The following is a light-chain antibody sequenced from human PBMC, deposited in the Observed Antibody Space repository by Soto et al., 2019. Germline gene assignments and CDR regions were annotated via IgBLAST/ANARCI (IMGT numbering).Light chain of an antibody. CDR2: ATS. CDR3: QQVNDYPLT. J-gene: IGKJ4*01. CDR1: QGIRNY. V-gene: IGKV1-9*01. Sequence: DIQLTQSPSFLSASVGDRVTITCRASQGIRNYLAWYQQKPGKAPKLLIYATSTLQSGVPSRFSGSGSGPEFTLTISCLQPEDFATYYCQQVNDYPLTFGGGTKVDIK.